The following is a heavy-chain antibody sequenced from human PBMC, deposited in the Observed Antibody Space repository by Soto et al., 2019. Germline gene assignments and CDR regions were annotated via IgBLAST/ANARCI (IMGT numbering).Heavy chain of an antibody. J-gene: IGHJ4*02. Sequence: GGSLRLSCASSGFTFSSYGMHLVRQAPGKGLEWVAVISYDGSTKYYADPVKGRFTISRDNSKNTLYLQMNSLRTEDTAVYYCTTDRAPDYGDYGCFDYWGQGTLVTVSS. CDR3: TTDRAPDYGDYGCFDY. D-gene: IGHD4-17*01. CDR2: ISYDGSTK. CDR1: GFTFSSYG. V-gene: IGHV3-30*03.